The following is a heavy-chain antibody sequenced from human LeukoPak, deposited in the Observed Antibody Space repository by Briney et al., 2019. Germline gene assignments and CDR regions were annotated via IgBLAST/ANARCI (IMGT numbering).Heavy chain of an antibody. CDR3: ARASDSYSSSWYIDY. CDR1: GGSISSGDYY. D-gene: IGHD6-13*01. J-gene: IGHJ4*02. Sequence: SETLSLTCTVSGGSISSGDYYWSWIRQPPGKGLEWIGSIYYSGSTYHNPSLKSRVTISVDTSKNQFSLKLSSVTAADTAVYYCARASDSYSSSWYIDYWGQGTLVTVSS. CDR2: IYYSGST. V-gene: IGHV4-39*01.